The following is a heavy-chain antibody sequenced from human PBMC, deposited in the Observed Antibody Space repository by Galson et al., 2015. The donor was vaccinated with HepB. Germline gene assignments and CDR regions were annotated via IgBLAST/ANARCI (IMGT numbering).Heavy chain of an antibody. V-gene: IGHV3-21*01. CDR3: ARDPNYSDSSGRFDS. Sequence: SLRLSCAASGFTFSGYSLNWVRQAPGKGLEWVSSISSSSTYIYYADSVKGRFTISRDNAKNSLYLQMNSLRAEDTAVYYCARDPNYSDSSGRFDSWGQGTLVTVSS. J-gene: IGHJ4*02. CDR1: GFTFSGYS. D-gene: IGHD3-22*01. CDR2: ISSSSTYI.